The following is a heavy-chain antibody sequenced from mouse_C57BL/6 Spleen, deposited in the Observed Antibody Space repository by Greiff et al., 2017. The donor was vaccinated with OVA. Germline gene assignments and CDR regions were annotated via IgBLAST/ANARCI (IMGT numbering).Heavy chain of an antibody. CDR3: ARAYYDYPLYAMDY. Sequence: EVQLQQSGPELVKPGASVKISCKASGYSFTGYYMNWVKQSPETSLEWIGEINPSTGGTTYNQKFKAKATLTVDKSSSTAYMQLKSLTSEDSAVYYCARAYYDYPLYAMDYWGQGTSVTVSS. CDR1: GYSFTGYY. V-gene: IGHV1-42*01. J-gene: IGHJ4*01. D-gene: IGHD2-4*01. CDR2: INPSTGGT.